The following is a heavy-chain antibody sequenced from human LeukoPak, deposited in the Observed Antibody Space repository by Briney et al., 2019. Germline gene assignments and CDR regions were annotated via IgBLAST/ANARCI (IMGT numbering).Heavy chain of an antibody. J-gene: IGHJ4*02. CDR2: ITGSSGYI. D-gene: IGHD5-12*01. CDR3: ASGFSGSPYFDY. Sequence: PGGSLRLSCAASGFTFSTYYMNWVRQAPGKGLEWVSFITGSSGYIYYTDSVKGRFTISRDNAKNSLFLQMNSLRDEDTAVYYCASGFSGSPYFDYWGQGTLVTVFS. V-gene: IGHV3-21*01. CDR1: GFTFSTYY.